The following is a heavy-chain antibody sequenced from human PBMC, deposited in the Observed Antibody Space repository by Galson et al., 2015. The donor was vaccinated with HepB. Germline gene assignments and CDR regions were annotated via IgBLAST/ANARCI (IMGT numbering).Heavy chain of an antibody. V-gene: IGHV1-69*13. D-gene: IGHD3-9*01. J-gene: IGHJ6*02. CDR3: ASTFQLRYQPGGGSLDV. Sequence: SVKVSCKASGGAFSIYAITWVRQAPGQGLEWLGGIIPIFGSTNYAQKIQGRATITAEDSTNTVDMELSSLRSEDTAVYYCASTFQLRYQPGGGSLDVWGQGTTVTVSS. CDR2: IIPIFGST. CDR1: GGAFSIYA.